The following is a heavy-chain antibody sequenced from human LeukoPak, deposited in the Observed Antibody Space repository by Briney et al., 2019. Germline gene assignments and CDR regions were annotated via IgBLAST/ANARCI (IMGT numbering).Heavy chain of an antibody. CDR1: GGSISSSSYY. J-gene: IGHJ4*02. Sequence: SETLSLTCTVSGGSISSSSYYWGWIRQPPGKGLGWIGSIYYSGSTYYNPSLKSRVTISVDTSKNQFSLKLSSVAAADTAVYYCARREARPGYYYDSSGYYGEDYWGQGTLVTVSS. CDR2: IYYSGST. CDR3: ARREARPGYYYDSSGYYGEDY. D-gene: IGHD3-22*01. V-gene: IGHV4-39*01.